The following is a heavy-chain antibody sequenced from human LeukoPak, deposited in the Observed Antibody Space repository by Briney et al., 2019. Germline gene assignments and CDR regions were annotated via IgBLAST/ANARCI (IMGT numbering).Heavy chain of an antibody. CDR3: ARGRSTSDPRTYYYYYGMDV. Sequence: ASVKVSCKASGYTFTSYDINWVRQATGQGLEWMGWMNPNSDNTGYAQKFQGRVTMTRNTSISTAYMELSSLRSEDTAVYYCARGRSTSDPRTYYYYYGMDVWGQGTTVTVSS. D-gene: IGHD2/OR15-2a*01. V-gene: IGHV1-8*01. CDR2: MNPNSDNT. J-gene: IGHJ6*02. CDR1: GYTFTSYD.